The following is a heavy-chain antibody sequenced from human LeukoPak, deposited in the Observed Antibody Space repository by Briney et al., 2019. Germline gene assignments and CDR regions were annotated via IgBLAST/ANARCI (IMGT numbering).Heavy chain of an antibody. Sequence: PGRSLRLSCAASGFTFGTFDMSWVRQAPGKGLEWVSTLACLDASCTEYYSDSVKGRFSTSRDKSKSTLSLQVNSLRVEDTAMYYCVRDSEGSFDYWGQGTLVTVSS. D-gene: IGHD3-10*01. CDR3: VRDSEGSFDY. CDR2: LACLDASCTE. CDR1: GFTFGTFD. J-gene: IGHJ4*02. V-gene: IGHV3-23*01.